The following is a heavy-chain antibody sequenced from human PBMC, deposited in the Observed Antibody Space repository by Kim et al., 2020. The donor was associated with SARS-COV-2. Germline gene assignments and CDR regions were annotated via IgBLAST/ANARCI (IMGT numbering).Heavy chain of an antibody. J-gene: IGHJ6*02. CDR2: INHSGGT. V-gene: IGHV4-34*01. D-gene: IGHD3-3*01. Sequence: SETLSLTCAVFGGSFSGYHWTWIRQSPGKGLEWIGEINHSGGTNCNPSLKSRVTISLDTSKNQFSLKLGSVSAADTAVYYCARGRAGRVPSPILGLGPYYASYAMDVWGQGNTITVSS. CDR1: GGSFSGYH. CDR3: ARGRAGRVPSPILGLGPYYASYAMDV.